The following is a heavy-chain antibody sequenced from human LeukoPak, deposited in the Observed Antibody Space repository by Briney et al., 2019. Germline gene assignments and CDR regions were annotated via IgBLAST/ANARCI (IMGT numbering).Heavy chain of an antibody. Sequence: GGSLRLSCAASGFTFSSYAMHWVRQAPGKGLEWVAVISYDGSNKYYADSVKGRFTISRDNSKNTLYLQMNRLRAEDTAAYYCARDQWLAYNYYMDVWGKGTTVTVSS. V-gene: IGHV3-30*04. CDR3: ARDQWLAYNYYMDV. CDR1: GFTFSSYA. CDR2: ISYDGSNK. J-gene: IGHJ6*04. D-gene: IGHD6-19*01.